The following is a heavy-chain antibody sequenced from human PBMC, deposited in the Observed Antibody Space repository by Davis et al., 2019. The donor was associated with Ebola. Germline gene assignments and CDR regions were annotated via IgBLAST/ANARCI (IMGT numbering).Heavy chain of an antibody. D-gene: IGHD2-15*01. CDR2: INPNSGGT. V-gene: IGHV1-2*06. J-gene: IGHJ6*04. Sequence: ASVNVSCKASGYTFTSYYMHWVRQAPGQGLEWMGRINPNSGGTNYAQKSQGRVTMTRETSTSTVYIELSSLRSEDTAVYYCARDIVVVVAATGVYYYGMDVWGKGTTVTVSS. CDR3: ARDIVVVVAATGVYYYGMDV. CDR1: GYTFTSYY.